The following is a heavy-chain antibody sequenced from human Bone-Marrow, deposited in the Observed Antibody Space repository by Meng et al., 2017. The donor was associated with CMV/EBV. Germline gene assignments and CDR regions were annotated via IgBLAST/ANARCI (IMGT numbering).Heavy chain of an antibody. J-gene: IGHJ2*01. CDR1: GFTFSSYS. CDR3: ARDRGAYCSSTSCYSEGHFDL. CDR2: ISSSSSYI. Sequence: GESLKISCAASGFTFSSYSMNWVRQAPGKGLEWVSSISSSSSYIYYADSVKGRFTISRDNAKNSLYLQMNSLRAEDTAVYYCARDRGAYCSSTSCYSEGHFDLWGRGTLVTSPQ. D-gene: IGHD2-2*01. V-gene: IGHV3-21*01.